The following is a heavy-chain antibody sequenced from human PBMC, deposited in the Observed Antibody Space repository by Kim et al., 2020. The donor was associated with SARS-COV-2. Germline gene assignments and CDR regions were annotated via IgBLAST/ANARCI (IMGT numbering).Heavy chain of an antibody. CDR2: IKSKTDGGTT. J-gene: IGHJ6*02. Sequence: GGSLRLSCAASGFTFSNAWMSWVRQAPGKGLEWVGRIKSKTDGGTTDYAAPVKGRFTISRDDSKNTLYLQMNSLKTEDTAVYYCTTEVLRYFDWFVVEHYGMDVWGQGTTVTVSS. CDR3: TTEVLRYFDWFVVEHYGMDV. CDR1: GFTFSNAW. D-gene: IGHD3-9*01. V-gene: IGHV3-15*01.